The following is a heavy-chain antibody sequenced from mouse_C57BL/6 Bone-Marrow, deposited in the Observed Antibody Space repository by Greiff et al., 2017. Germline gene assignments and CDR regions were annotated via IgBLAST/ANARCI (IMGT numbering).Heavy chain of an antibody. D-gene: IGHD1-1*01. Sequence: QVQLQQSGAELARPGASVKLSCKASGYTFTSYGISWVKQRTGQGLEWIGEIYPRSGNTYYNEKFKGKATLTADKSSSTAYMELRSLTSEDSAVXFCARSPGSSPYWYFDVWGTGTTVTVSS. CDR3: ARSPGSSPYWYFDV. V-gene: IGHV1-81*01. CDR1: GYTFTSYG. CDR2: IYPRSGNT. J-gene: IGHJ1*03.